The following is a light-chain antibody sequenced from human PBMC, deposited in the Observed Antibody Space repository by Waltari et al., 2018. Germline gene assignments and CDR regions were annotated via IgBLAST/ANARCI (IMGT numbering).Light chain of an antibody. CDR3: QQYNTYWT. Sequence: DLQMTQSPSTLSASVGDRVPITCRASQNIVTWLTWYQQKPGKAPKVLIYKASNLKSGVPSRFSGSGSGTEFTLTINSLQPDDFATYYCQQYNTYWTFGQGTKVEIK. CDR2: KAS. V-gene: IGKV1-5*03. J-gene: IGKJ1*01. CDR1: QNIVTW.